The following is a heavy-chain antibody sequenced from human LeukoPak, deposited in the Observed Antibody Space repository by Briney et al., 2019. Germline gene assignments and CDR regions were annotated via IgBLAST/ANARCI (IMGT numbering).Heavy chain of an antibody. D-gene: IGHD3-9*01. Sequence: GGSLRLSCAASGITFSSYSMNWGSQDPGQGLDWVSSISSSSSHRYYADSVKGRFTISRDNAKNSLYLQMNSLRAEDTAVYYCALGYDILTGRFDYWGQGTLVTVAS. J-gene: IGHJ4*02. CDR3: ALGYDILTGRFDY. V-gene: IGHV3-21*01. CDR1: GITFSSYS. CDR2: ISSSSSHR.